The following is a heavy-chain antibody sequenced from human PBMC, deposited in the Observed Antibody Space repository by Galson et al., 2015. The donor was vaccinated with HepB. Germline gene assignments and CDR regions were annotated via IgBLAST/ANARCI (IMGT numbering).Heavy chain of an antibody. V-gene: IGHV3-30*18. D-gene: IGHD2-21*02. CDR3: AKDWGGDLDY. Sequence: SLRLSCAASGFTFSSYGMHWVRQAPGKGLEWVAVISYDGSNKYYADSVKGRFTISRDNSKNTLYLQMNSLRAEDTAVYYCAKDWGGDLDYCGQGTLVTVSS. J-gene: IGHJ4*02. CDR2: ISYDGSNK. CDR1: GFTFSSYG.